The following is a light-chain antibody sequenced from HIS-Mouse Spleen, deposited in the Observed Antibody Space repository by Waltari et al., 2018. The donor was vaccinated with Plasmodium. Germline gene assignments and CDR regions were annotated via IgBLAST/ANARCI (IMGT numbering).Light chain of an antibody. J-gene: IGKJ3*01. Sequence: IVMAQSPAPLSVSPGERATLPCRASQSVSSNLAWYPQKPGQAPRLLIYGASTRATGIPARFSGSGSGTEFTLTISSLQSEDFAVYYCQQYNNWSFTFGPGTKVDIK. CDR2: GAS. V-gene: IGKV3-15*01. CDR1: QSVSSN. CDR3: QQYNNWSFT.